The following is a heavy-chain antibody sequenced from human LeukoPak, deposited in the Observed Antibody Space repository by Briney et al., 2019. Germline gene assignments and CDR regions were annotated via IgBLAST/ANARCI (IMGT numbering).Heavy chain of an antibody. J-gene: IGHJ4*02. V-gene: IGHV1-8*02. Sequence: ASVKVSCKASGYTFTSYGISWVRQATGQGLEWMGWMNPNSGSTLYAQKFQGRVTMTEDTSTDTAYMELSSLRSEDTAVYYCATDLRSNVDTAQYYFDYWGQGTLVTVSS. D-gene: IGHD5-18*01. CDR1: GYTFTSYG. CDR2: MNPNSGST. CDR3: ATDLRSNVDTAQYYFDY.